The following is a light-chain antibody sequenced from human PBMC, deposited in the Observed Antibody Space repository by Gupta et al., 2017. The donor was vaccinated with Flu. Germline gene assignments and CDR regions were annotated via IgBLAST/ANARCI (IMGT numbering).Light chain of an antibody. CDR1: QSISSW. CDR2: KAS. CDR3: QQYNSYSGT. J-gene: IGKJ1*01. V-gene: IGKV1-5*03. Sequence: PSTLSASVGDRVTITCRASQSISSWLAWYQQKPGKAPKVLIYKASSLQSGVPSRFSGSGSGTESTLTISSLQPDDFATYYCQQYNSYSGTFGQGTKVEIK.